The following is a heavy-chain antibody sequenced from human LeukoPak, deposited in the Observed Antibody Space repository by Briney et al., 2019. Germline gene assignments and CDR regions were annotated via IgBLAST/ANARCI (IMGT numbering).Heavy chain of an antibody. J-gene: IGHJ4*02. V-gene: IGHV3-74*01. CDR2: INSDGSST. CDR1: GFTFSRYY. Sequence: PGGSLRLSCAASGFTFSRYYMHWVRQAPGKGLVWVSRINSDGSSTTYADSVKGRFTIPRDNAKNTLYLQMNSLKVEDTAVYYCTRVFVGDEYSSSGYWGQGTLVTVSS. D-gene: IGHD6-13*01. CDR3: TRVFVGDEYSSSGY.